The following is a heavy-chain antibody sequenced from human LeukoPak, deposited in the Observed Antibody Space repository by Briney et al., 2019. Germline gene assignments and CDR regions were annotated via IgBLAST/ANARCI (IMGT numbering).Heavy chain of an antibody. V-gene: IGHV4-59*10. CDR1: GGSFSGYY. CDR3: ARSLSSGWFPFDY. Sequence: KPSETLSLTCAVYGGSFSGYYWSWIRQPAGKGLEWIGRIYTSGSTNYNPSLKSRVTMSVDTSKNQFSLKQNSVTAADTAVYYCARSLSSGWFPFDYWGQGTLVTVSS. D-gene: IGHD6-19*01. J-gene: IGHJ4*02. CDR2: IYTSGST.